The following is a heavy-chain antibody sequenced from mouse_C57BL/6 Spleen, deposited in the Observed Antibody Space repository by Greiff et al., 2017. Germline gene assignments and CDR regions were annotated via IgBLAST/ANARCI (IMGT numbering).Heavy chain of an antibody. CDR2: IWWDDDK. CDR1: GFSLSTFGMG. V-gene: IGHV8-8*01. Sequence: ESGPGILQPSQTLSLTCSFSGFSLSTFGMGVGWIRQPSGKGLEWLAHIWWDDDKYYNPALKSRLTISKDTSKNQVFLKIANVDTADTATYYCARLAYDYDVPWFAYWGQGTLVTVSA. CDR3: ARLAYDYDVPWFAY. D-gene: IGHD2-4*01. J-gene: IGHJ3*01.